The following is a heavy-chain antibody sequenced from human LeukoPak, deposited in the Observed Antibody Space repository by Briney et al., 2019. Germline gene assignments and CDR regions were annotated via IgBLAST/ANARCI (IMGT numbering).Heavy chain of an antibody. V-gene: IGHV3-30*02. CDR2: IRYDGSNK. CDR1: GFTFSSYG. J-gene: IGHJ4*02. Sequence: PGGSLRLSCAASGFTFSSYGMHWVRQAPGKGLEWVAFIRYDGSNKYYADSVKGRFTISRDNSKNTLYLQMNSLRAEDTAAYYCAKDGGPTVFYYFDSWGQGTLVTVSS. CDR3: AKDGGPTVFYYFDS. D-gene: IGHD1-1*01.